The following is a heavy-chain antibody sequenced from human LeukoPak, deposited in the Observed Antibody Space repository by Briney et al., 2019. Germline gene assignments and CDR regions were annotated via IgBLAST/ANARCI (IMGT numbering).Heavy chain of an antibody. CDR3: TGGSGWYSPDY. CDR1: GFTFSGSV. J-gene: IGHJ4*02. D-gene: IGHD6-19*01. V-gene: IGHV3-73*01. Sequence: GGSLKLSCAASGFTFSGSVMHWVRQASGKGLEWVGRITSKPNSYATVYAASVKGRFTISSDDSKNTAYLQMNSLKTADTAVYYCTGGSGWYSPDYWGQGTLVTVSS. CDR2: ITSKPNSYAT.